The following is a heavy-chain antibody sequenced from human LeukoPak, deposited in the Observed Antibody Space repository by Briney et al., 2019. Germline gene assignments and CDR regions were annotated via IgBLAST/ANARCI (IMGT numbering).Heavy chain of an antibody. V-gene: IGHV4-59*08. CDR2: IYYSGST. CDR3: ATNAQTYYYGMDV. Sequence: PSETLSLTCTVSGGSISSYYWSWIRQPPGKGLEWIGYIYYSGSTNYNPSLKSRVIISVDTSKNQFSLKLSSVTAADTAVYYCATNAQTYYYGMDVWGQGTTVTVSS. J-gene: IGHJ6*02. CDR1: GGSISSYY.